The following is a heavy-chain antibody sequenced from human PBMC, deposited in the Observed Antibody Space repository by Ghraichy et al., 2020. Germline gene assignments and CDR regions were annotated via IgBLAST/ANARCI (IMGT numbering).Heavy chain of an antibody. D-gene: IGHD1-7*01. Sequence: GGSLRLSCAASGFTFSSYSMNWVRQAPGKGLEWVSYISSSSSTIYYADSVKGRFTISRDNAKNSLYLQMNSLRDEYTAVYYCARTLTGTRGGCDYWGQGTLVTVSS. CDR3: ARTLTGTRGGCDY. CDR1: GFTFSSYS. CDR2: ISSSSSTI. V-gene: IGHV3-48*02. J-gene: IGHJ4*02.